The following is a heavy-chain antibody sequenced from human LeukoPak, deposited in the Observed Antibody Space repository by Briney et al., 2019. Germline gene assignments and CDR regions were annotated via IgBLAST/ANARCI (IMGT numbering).Heavy chain of an antibody. CDR2: INNEGDST. Sequence: GGSLRLSCAASGFTFSGHWMHWVRQAPGKGLVWVSRINNEGDSTVYADSVKGRFTISRDNAKNSLYLQMNSLRAEDTAVYYCAKKQVSAEWYFDLWGRGTLVTVSS. CDR3: AKKQVSAEWYFDL. D-gene: IGHD6-6*01. V-gene: IGHV3-74*01. CDR1: GFTFSGHW. J-gene: IGHJ2*01.